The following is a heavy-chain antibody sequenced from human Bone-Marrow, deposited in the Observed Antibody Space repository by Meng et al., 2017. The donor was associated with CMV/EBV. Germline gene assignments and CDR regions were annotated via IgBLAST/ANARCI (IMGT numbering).Heavy chain of an antibody. V-gene: IGHV1-2*02. D-gene: IGHD6-19*01. Sequence: QGQLGQSGAGVKKPGASVKVSCKASGYTLTDYYIPWVRQAPGQWLEWMGWINPNTDTNYAQNFQGRVTMTRDMSINTAYMELSRLTSGDTAVYYCARSSGWSRFDYWGQGTLVTVSS. J-gene: IGHJ4*02. CDR3: ARSSGWSRFDY. CDR2: INPNTDT. CDR1: GYTLTDYY.